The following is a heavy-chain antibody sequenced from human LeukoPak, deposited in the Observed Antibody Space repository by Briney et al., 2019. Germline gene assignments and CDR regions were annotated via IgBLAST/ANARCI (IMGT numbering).Heavy chain of an antibody. V-gene: IGHV1-3*01. CDR2: INAGNGNT. CDR3: TRDMAEIVVAI. J-gene: IGHJ3*02. D-gene: IGHD3-22*01. Sequence: ASVKVSCKASGYTFTSYAMHWVRQAPGQRLEWMGWINAGNGNTKYSQKFQGRVTITRDTSASTAYMELSSLRSEDTAVYYCTRDMAEIVVAIWGQGTMVTVSS. CDR1: GYTFTSYA.